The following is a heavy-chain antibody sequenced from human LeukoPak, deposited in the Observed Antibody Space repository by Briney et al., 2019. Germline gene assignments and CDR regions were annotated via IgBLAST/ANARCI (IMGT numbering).Heavy chain of an antibody. V-gene: IGHV3-30*18. Sequence: AGGSLRLSCAASGFTFSSYGMHWVRQAPGKGLEWVAVISYDGSNKYYADSVKGRFTISRDNSKNTLYLQMNSLRAEDTAVYYCAKGPHYYGSGSHRRGHYFDYWGQGTLVTVSS. CDR1: GFTFSSYG. CDR3: AKGPHYYGSGSHRRGHYFDY. J-gene: IGHJ4*02. D-gene: IGHD3-10*01. CDR2: ISYDGSNK.